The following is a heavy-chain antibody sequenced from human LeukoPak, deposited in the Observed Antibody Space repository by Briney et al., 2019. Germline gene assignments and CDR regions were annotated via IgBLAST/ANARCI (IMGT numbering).Heavy chain of an antibody. J-gene: IGHJ4*02. V-gene: IGHV3-23*01. CDR3: AKDRGFTAARPNLWFDY. CDR2: ISGSGGST. D-gene: IGHD6-6*01. CDR1: AFTFSSYA. Sequence: GGSLRLSCAASAFTFSSYAMSWVRQAPGKGLEWVSVISGSGGSTYYADSVKGRFTISRDNSKNTLYLQMNSLRAEDTAVYYCAKDRGFTAARPNLWFDYWGQGTLVTVSS.